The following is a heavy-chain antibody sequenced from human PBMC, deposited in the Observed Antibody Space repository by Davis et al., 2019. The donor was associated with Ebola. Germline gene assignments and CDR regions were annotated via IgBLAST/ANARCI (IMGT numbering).Heavy chain of an antibody. J-gene: IGHJ6*02. CDR3: ARDSGIAARPRGDYYYYYGMDV. CDR1: GYTFTSYG. V-gene: IGHV1-46*01. D-gene: IGHD6-6*01. Sequence: AASVKVSCKASGYTFTSYGISWLRQAPGQGLEWMGIINPSGGSTSYAQKFQGRVTMTRDTSTSTAYMELSSLRSENTAVYYCARDSGIAARPRGDYYYYYGMDVWGQGTTVTVSS. CDR2: INPSGGST.